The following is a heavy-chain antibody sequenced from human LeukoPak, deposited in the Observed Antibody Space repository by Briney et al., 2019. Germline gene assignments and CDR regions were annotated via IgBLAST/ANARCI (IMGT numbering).Heavy chain of an antibody. V-gene: IGHV3-74*01. J-gene: IGHJ4*02. Sequence: PGGSLRLSCAASGNYWMHWVRQVPGKGLVWVSHINSDGSWTSYADSVKGRFTISKDNAKNTVYLQMNSLRAEDTAVYYCARTPDGVDYWGQGTLVTVSS. CDR1: GNYW. CDR2: INSDGSWT. D-gene: IGHD3-10*01. CDR3: ARTPDGVDY.